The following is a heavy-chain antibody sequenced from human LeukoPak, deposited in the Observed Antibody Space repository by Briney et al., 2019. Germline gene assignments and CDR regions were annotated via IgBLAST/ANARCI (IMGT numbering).Heavy chain of an antibody. V-gene: IGHV4-59*01. CDR1: GGSISSYY. Sequence: PSETLSLTCTVSGGSISSYYWSWIRQPPGEGLEWIGYIYYSGSTNYNPSLKSRVTISVDTSKNQFSLKLSSVTAADTAVYYCARRTWGAFDIWGQGTMVTVSS. CDR3: ARRTWGAFDI. CDR2: IYYSGST. J-gene: IGHJ3*02. D-gene: IGHD7-27*01.